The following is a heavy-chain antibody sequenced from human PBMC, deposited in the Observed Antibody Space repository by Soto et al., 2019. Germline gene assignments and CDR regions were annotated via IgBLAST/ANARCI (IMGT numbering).Heavy chain of an antibody. J-gene: IGHJ6*03. D-gene: IGHD2-2*01. Sequence: GGSLRLSCAASGFTFSSYGMHWVRQAPGKGLEWVAVIWYDGSNKYYADSVKGRFTISRDNPKNTLYLQMNSLRAEDTAVYYCARDGHRYCSSPSCYYYMDVWGKGTTFTVS. CDR1: GFTFSSYG. CDR3: ARDGHRYCSSPSCYYYMDV. V-gene: IGHV3-33*01. CDR2: IWYDGSNK.